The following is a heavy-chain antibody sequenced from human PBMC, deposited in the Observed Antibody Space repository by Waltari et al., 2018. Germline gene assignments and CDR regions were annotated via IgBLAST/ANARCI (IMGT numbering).Heavy chain of an antibody. D-gene: IGHD6-13*01. V-gene: IGHV3-53*02. CDR1: GFTVSSNY. CDR3: ARSSSWYQSDY. CDR2: IYSGGST. J-gene: IGHJ4*02. Sequence: EVQLVETGGGLIQTGGCVRLSCAAPGFTVSSNYMSGVRQAPGKGLEWVAVIYSGGSTYYADSVKGRFTISGDNSKNTLYLQMNSLRAEDTAVYYCARSSSWYQSDYWGQGTLVTVSS.